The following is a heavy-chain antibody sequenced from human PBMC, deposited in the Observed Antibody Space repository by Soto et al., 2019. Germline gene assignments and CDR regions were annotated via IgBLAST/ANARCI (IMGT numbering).Heavy chain of an antibody. CDR2: ISHDGSNK. V-gene: IGHV3-30-3*01. CDR3: ARGCSTSCFYGMDV. CDR1: GFILSRYY. Sequence: AGALSLSCAGSGFILSRYYMHWFRQAPGKWLEWVAVISHDGSNKYHADSVKGRFTISRDNSKNTLYLQMNSLRTEDTAAYFCARGCSTSCFYGMDVWGQGTTVTVSS. J-gene: IGHJ6*02. D-gene: IGHD2-2*01.